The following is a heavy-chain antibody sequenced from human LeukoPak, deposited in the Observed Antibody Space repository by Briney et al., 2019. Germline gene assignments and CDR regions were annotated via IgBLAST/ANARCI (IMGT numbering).Heavy chain of an antibody. CDR2: ISYDGSNK. Sequence: GGSLRLSCAASGFIFSSYSMNWVRQAPGKGLEWVAVISYDGSNKYYADSVKGRFTISRDNSKNTLYLQMNSLRAEDTAVYYCAKEGGWELPYYYYYMDVWGKGTTVTVSS. D-gene: IGHD1-26*01. V-gene: IGHV3-30*18. CDR1: GFIFSSYS. CDR3: AKEGGWELPYYYYYMDV. J-gene: IGHJ6*03.